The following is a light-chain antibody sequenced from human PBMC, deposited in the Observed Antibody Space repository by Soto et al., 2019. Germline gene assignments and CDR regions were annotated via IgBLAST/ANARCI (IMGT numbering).Light chain of an antibody. CDR3: QQYNTYWT. J-gene: IGKJ1*01. V-gene: IGKV1-5*03. Sequence: DIQMTQSPSTLSASVGDRVTITCRASQSISTWLAWYQQKAGKVPKLLIYKASSLESGVPSRFSGSGSGTDFTLTISSLEPDDFATYYCQQYNTYWTFGQGTKVEIK. CDR2: KAS. CDR1: QSISTW.